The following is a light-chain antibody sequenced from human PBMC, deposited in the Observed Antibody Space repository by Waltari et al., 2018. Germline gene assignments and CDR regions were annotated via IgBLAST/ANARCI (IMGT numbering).Light chain of an antibody. CDR3: CSYAGTYRWV. Sequence: QSALTQPRSVSGSPGQSVTISCTGTSSNVGTYTYVSWYHQLPGKAPILMLADFFKRPSGVPDRFSGSKSGYTASLTISGLQAEDEADYYCCSYAGTYRWVFGGGTKVTVL. CDR1: SSNVGTYTY. V-gene: IGLV2-11*01. CDR2: DFF. J-gene: IGLJ3*02.